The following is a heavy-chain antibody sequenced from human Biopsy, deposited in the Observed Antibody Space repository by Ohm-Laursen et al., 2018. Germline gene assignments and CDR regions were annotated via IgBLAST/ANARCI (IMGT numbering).Heavy chain of an antibody. V-gene: IGHV1-69*05. D-gene: IGHD3-9*01. Sequence: SVKVSCKVSGGTFSNYAISWVRQAPGQGLEWMGGIVTFFGTVKYAQRFQGRLTISTDRSTDTAYMELSSLTSEDTAVFYCASQTPRNPDILTGAFHYDMAVWGQGTTVTVSS. CDR2: IVTFFGTV. CDR3: ASQTPRNPDILTGAFHYDMAV. CDR1: GGTFSNYA. J-gene: IGHJ6*02.